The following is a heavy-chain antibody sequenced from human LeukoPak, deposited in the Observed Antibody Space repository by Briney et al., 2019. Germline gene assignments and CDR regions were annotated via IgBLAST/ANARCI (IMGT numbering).Heavy chain of an antibody. J-gene: IGHJ6*03. V-gene: IGHV4-4*07. Sequence: PSETLSLTCTVSGGSISTYYWSWIRRPAGKGLEWIGRIYTTGSTTYNPSLKSRVTMSVDTSKNQFSLKLSSVTAADTAVYYCARVGLSTTGDYYYYYMDVWGKGTTVTVSS. D-gene: IGHD7-27*01. CDR1: GGSISTYY. CDR2: IYTTGST. CDR3: ARVGLSTTGDYYYYYMDV.